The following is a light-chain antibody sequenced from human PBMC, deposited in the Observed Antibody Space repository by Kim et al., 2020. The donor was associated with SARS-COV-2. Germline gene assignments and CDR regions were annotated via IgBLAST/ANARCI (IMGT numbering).Light chain of an antibody. J-gene: IGKJ1*01. Sequence: ACTGDRGNITCRASQGMSSYVAWYQQKPGKAPKLLSYAASTLQSGVPSRFSGSGSGTDFTLTISCLQSEDFATHYCQQYYSYPWTFGQGTKVDIK. V-gene: IGKV1-8*01. CDR1: QGMSSY. CDR2: AAS. CDR3: QQYYSYPWT.